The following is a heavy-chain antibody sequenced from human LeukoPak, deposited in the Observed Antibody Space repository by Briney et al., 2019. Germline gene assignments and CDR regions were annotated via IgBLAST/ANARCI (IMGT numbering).Heavy chain of an antibody. J-gene: IGHJ4*02. Sequence: SETLSLTCTVSGGSISSYYWSWIRQPPGKGLEWIGYIYYSGSTNYNPSLKSRVTISVDTSKNQFSLKLSSVTAADTAVYYCARAKGSGSYYDYRGQGTLVTVSS. V-gene: IGHV4-59*01. D-gene: IGHD1-26*01. CDR2: IYYSGST. CDR1: GGSISSYY. CDR3: ARAKGSGSYYDY.